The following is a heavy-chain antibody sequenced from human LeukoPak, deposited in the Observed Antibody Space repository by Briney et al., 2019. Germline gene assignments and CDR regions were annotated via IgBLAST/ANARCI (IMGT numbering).Heavy chain of an antibody. CDR3: ARHVSPYGGPGFLDV. V-gene: IGHV4-39*01. D-gene: IGHD1-14*01. CDR1: AGSISSSSYY. Sequence: SETLSLTCTVAAGSISSSSYYWGWIRQPPGKGLEWIGSIDYSGSTYYNPSLKSRVTISVDTSKNQFSLKLSSVTAADTAVYYCARHVSPYGGPGFLDVWGKGTTVTVSS. J-gene: IGHJ6*04. CDR2: IDYSGST.